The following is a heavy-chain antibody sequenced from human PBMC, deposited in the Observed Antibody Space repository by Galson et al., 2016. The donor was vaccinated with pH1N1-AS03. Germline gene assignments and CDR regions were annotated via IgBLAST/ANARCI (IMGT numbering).Heavy chain of an antibody. CDR3: ARDYIVGATSGAGTFDV. J-gene: IGHJ3*01. CDR2: ISYDGSNK. V-gene: IGHV3-30-3*01. D-gene: IGHD1-26*01. CDR1: GFTLRSYA. Sequence: SLRLSCAASGFTLRSYAMTWVRQAPGKGLDWVAVISYDGSNKYYEDSVKGRFTISRHSSKNTLYLQMNSLRPEDTAMYYCARDYIVGATSGAGTFDVWGHGTMVTVSS.